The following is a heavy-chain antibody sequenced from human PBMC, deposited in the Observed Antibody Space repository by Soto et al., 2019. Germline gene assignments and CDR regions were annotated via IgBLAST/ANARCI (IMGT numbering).Heavy chain of an antibody. CDR1: GYTFNSYD. Sequence: ASVKVSCKVYGYTFNSYDFTWVRQAPGQGLEWMGWISTYNGDTNYAQTFQGRVTMTTDTSTSTVYMELRSLRSDDTAVYYCAREGVAPYYYYGMDVWGQGTPVTVSS. CDR2: ISTYNGDT. D-gene: IGHD5-12*01. V-gene: IGHV1-18*01. J-gene: IGHJ6*02. CDR3: AREGVAPYYYYGMDV.